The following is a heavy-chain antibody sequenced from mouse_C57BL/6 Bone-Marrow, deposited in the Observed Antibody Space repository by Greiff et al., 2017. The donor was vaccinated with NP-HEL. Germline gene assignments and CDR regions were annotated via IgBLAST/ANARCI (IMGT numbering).Heavy chain of an antibody. CDR1: GYTFTDYY. Sequence: VQLQQSGPELVKPGASVKISCKASGYTFTDYYMNWVKQSHGKSLEWIGDINPNNGGTSYNQKFKGKATLTVDKSSSTAYMELRSLTSEDSAVYYCACACLFAYWGQGTLVTVSA. CDR3: ACACLFAY. CDR2: INPNNGGT. J-gene: IGHJ3*01. V-gene: IGHV1-26*01.